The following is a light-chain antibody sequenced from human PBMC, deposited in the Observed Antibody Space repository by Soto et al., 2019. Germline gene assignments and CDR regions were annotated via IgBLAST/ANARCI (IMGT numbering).Light chain of an antibody. V-gene: IGKV3-15*01. CDR2: GAS. CDR3: QQYNIWPLP. J-gene: IGKJ4*02. Sequence: EIVMTQSPATLSVSPGERTTLSCRASQSISGNLAWYQQKPGQAPRPLIYGASTRATGIPARFSGSGSGTDFTLTIGSLQSEDFAGYFCQQYNIWPLPFGGGTKVEIK. CDR1: QSISGN.